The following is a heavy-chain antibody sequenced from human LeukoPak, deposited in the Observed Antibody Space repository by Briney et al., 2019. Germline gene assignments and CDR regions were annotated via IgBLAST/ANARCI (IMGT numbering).Heavy chain of an antibody. Sequence: GGSLRLSCAASGFNFSTYWMTWVRQVPGKGLEWVANIKEDGSEIYYVDAVKGRFSISRDNAKTSLYLQMNNLSVADTAVYYCAREDYDSSGYSLYYYMDVWGKGTTVTVSS. V-gene: IGHV3-7*01. CDR2: IKEDGSEI. J-gene: IGHJ6*03. CDR1: GFNFSTYW. D-gene: IGHD3-22*01. CDR3: AREDYDSSGYSLYYYMDV.